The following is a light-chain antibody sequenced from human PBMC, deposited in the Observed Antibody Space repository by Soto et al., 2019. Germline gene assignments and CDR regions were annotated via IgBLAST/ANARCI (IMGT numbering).Light chain of an antibody. Sequence: IVLTQSPATLSVSPGERATLSCRASQSVNNYLAWFQQIPGQAPRLLIYDASNRATGIPARFSGSGSGTDFTLTISSLEPEDFAVYYCQQRSNWPPGLTFGGGTKVDIK. V-gene: IGKV3-11*01. J-gene: IGKJ4*01. CDR3: QQRSNWPPGLT. CDR2: DAS. CDR1: QSVNNY.